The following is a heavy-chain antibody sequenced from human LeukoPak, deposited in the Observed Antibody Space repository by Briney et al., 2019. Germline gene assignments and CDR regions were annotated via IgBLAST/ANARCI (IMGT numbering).Heavy chain of an antibody. D-gene: IGHD3-22*01. CDR3: ARAMTVADY. V-gene: IGHV3-30*03. CDR1: GFTFSTYG. Sequence: GRSLRLSCAASGFTFSTYGMHWVRQAPGKGLEWVAVISYDGSNQYYADSVKGRFTISRDNSKNTLYLQMNSLRAEDTAVYYYARAMTVADYWGQGTLVTVSS. CDR2: ISYDGSNQ. J-gene: IGHJ4*02.